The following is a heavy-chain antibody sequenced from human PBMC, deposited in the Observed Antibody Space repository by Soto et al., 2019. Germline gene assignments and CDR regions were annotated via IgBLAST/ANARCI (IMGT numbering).Heavy chain of an antibody. Sequence: VASVKVSCKASGGTFSSYAISWVRQAPGQGLEWMGGIIPIFGTANYAQKFQGRVTITADESTSTAYMELSSLRSEDTAVYYCALRYMIVVVITPGDYYYYGMDVWGQGTTVTVSS. CDR2: IIPIFGTA. D-gene: IGHD3-22*01. CDR3: ALRYMIVVVITPGDYYYYGMDV. CDR1: GGTFSSYA. V-gene: IGHV1-69*13. J-gene: IGHJ6*02.